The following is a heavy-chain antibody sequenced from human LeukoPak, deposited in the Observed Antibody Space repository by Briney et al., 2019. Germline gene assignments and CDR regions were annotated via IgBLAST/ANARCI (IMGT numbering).Heavy chain of an antibody. CDR2: ISSSSSYI. V-gene: IGHV3-21*01. CDR3: AKWRGTSPVGEFDP. Sequence: PGGSLRLSCAASGFTFSSYSMNWVRQAPGKGLEWVSSISSSSSYICYADSVKGRFTISRDNAKNSLYLQMNSLRAEDTAVYYCAKWRGTSPVGEFDPWGQGTLVTVSS. D-gene: IGHD2-21*01. J-gene: IGHJ5*02. CDR1: GFTFSSYS.